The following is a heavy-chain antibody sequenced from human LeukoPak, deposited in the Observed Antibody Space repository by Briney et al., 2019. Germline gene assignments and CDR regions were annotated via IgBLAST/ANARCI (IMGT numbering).Heavy chain of an antibody. Sequence: GGSLRLSCAASGFTFSSYAMHWVRQAPGKGLECVSAISSNGGSTYYANSVKGRFTISRDNSKNTLYLQMGSLRAEDMAVYYCARDKYYDSSGPTPLDYWGQGTLVTVSS. V-gene: IGHV3-64*01. D-gene: IGHD3-22*01. CDR2: ISSNGGST. CDR1: GFTFSSYA. CDR3: ARDKYYDSSGPTPLDY. J-gene: IGHJ4*02.